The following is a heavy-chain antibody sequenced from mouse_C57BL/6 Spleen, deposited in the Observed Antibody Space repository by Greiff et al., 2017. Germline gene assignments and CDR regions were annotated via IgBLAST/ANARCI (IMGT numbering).Heavy chain of an antibody. D-gene: IGHD4-1*01. Sequence: EVKVEESGGGLVQPGGSMKLSCAASGFTFSDDWMDWVRQSPEKGLEWVAEIRNKANNHATYYAESVKGRFTISRDNSKSSVYLQMNGLRAEDTGIYYCTTGTRFAYWGQGTLVTVSA. CDR1: GFTFSDDW. J-gene: IGHJ3*01. CDR2: IRNKANNHAT. V-gene: IGHV6-6*01. CDR3: TTGTRFAY.